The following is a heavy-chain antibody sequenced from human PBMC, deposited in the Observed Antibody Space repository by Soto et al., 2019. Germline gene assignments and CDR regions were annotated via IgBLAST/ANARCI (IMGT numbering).Heavy chain of an antibody. CDR3: ARVGYSSGWTNYYYYYGMDV. J-gene: IGHJ6*02. CDR1: GYTFTSYG. V-gene: IGHV1-18*01. CDR2: ISAYNGNT. Sequence: QVQLVQSGAEVKKPGASVKVSCKASGYTFTSYGISWVRQAPGQGLEWMGWISAYNGNTNYAQKLQGRVTMTTDTATSTAYMERRSLRSDGTAVYYCARVGYSSGWTNYYYYYGMDVWGQGTTVTVSS. D-gene: IGHD6-19*01.